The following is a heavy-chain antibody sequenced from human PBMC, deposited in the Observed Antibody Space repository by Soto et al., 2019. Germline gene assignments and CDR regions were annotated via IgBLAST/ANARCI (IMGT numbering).Heavy chain of an antibody. J-gene: IGHJ6*02. Sequence: GGSLRLSCVASGFTFSNSAMSWVRHVPGKGLEWVGRIKSKTDGGTTDYVDSVRVRFSTSRDNTRNSLYLNMDSLRVGDTATYYCVRGTPTPGLDIWGRGTTVTVS. CDR2: IKSKTDGGTT. D-gene: IGHD1-7*01. CDR1: GFTFSNSA. CDR3: VRGTPTPGLDI. V-gene: IGHV3-15*01.